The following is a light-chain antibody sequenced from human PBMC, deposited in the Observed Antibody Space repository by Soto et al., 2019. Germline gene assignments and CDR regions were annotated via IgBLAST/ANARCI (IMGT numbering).Light chain of an antibody. CDR3: HQYGSSPFT. J-gene: IGKJ3*01. Sequence: EVVLTQSPATLSLSPGERATLSCRANQSVSANYLAWYQQKPGQAPRLLIYGASSRATGIPDRFSGSGSGTYVTLTISRLEPEDFAVFYCHQYGSSPFTFGPGTKVDIK. CDR1: QSVSANY. V-gene: IGKV3-20*01. CDR2: GAS.